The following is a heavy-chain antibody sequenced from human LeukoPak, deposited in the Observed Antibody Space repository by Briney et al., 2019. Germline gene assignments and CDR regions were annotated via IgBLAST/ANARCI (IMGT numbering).Heavy chain of an antibody. CDR1: GFTFSSYA. Sequence: SGGSLRLSCAASGFTFSSYAMSWVRQAPGKGLEWVSAISGSGGSTYYADSVKGRFTISRDNSKNTLYLQMNSLRAEDTAVYYCAKDYYDSSGFYYYYYYGMDVWGQGTTVTASS. CDR3: AKDYYDSSGFYYYYYYGMDV. V-gene: IGHV3-23*01. CDR2: ISGSGGST. J-gene: IGHJ6*02. D-gene: IGHD3-22*01.